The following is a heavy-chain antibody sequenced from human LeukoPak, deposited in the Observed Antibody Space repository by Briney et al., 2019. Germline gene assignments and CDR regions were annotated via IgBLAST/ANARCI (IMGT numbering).Heavy chain of an antibody. D-gene: IGHD3-22*01. CDR1: GASISGTTYY. CDR3: SRARAPVVIDVGY. CDR2: VYSNGGP. V-gene: IGHV4-39*01. J-gene: IGHJ4*02. Sequence: SETLSLTCTVSGASISGTTYYWGWIRQPPGKGLEWIGTVYSNGGPYYNPSLKSRVAIYVDTSKNQFFLNVTSVTAADTAVYYCSRARAPVVIDVGYWGQGNLVTVAS.